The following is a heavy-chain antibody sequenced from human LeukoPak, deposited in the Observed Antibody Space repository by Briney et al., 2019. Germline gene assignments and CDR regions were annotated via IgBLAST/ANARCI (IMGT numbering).Heavy chain of an antibody. D-gene: IGHD3-22*01. CDR3: ARERCYYDSSGSNWFDP. CDR1: GGSISSYY. V-gene: IGHV4-59*01. Sequence: SETLSLTCTVSGGSISSYYWSWIRQPPGKGLEWIGYIYYSGSTNYNPSLMSRVTISVDTSKNQFSLKLSSVTAADTAVYYCARERCYYDSSGSNWFDPWGQGTLVTVSS. CDR2: IYYSGST. J-gene: IGHJ5*02.